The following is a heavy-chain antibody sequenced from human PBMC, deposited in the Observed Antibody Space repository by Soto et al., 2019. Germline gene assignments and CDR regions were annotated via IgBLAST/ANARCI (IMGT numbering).Heavy chain of an antibody. CDR2: INFDGSST. D-gene: IGHD3-22*01. J-gene: IGHJ4*02. Sequence: EVQVVESGGGLVQPGGSLRLSCAASGFTFSSYWMHWVRQAPGKGLVWVSRINFDGSSTNYADSVKGRFTISRDNAKNTLYLQMNSLRAEDTAVYYCARQYYDSEDYWGQGTLVTVSS. CDR1: GFTFSSYW. CDR3: ARQYYDSEDY. V-gene: IGHV3-74*01.